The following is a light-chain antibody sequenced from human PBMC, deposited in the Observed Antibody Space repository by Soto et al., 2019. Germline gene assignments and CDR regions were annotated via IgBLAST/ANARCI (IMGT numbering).Light chain of an antibody. CDR1: QGISSY. V-gene: IGKV1-8*01. Sequence: AIRMTQSPSSLSASTGDRVTITCRASQGISSYLAWYQQKPGKAPKLLIYAASTLQSGVPSWFSGSGSGTDFTLTISCLQSEDFATYYCQQYYSYPPFTFGPGTKVDIK. CDR2: AAS. CDR3: QQYYSYPPFT. J-gene: IGKJ3*01.